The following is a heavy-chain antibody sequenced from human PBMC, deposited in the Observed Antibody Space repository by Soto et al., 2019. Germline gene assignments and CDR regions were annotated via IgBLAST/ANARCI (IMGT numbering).Heavy chain of an antibody. CDR2: ISSAGDLI. Sequence: GRSLRLSCTASGFTVSDYSVNWVRQAPGKGLEWISYISSAGDLILYADSVKGRFTIARDIAKNSLYLQMDSLRDEDSAVYYSETWGIAVGGEGFWGQGTLVTVSS. CDR1: GFTVSDYS. CDR3: ETWGIAVGGEGF. J-gene: IGHJ4*02. V-gene: IGHV3-48*02. D-gene: IGHD6-19*01.